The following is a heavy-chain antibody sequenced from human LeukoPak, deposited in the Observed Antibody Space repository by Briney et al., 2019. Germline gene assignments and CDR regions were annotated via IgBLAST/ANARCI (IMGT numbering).Heavy chain of an antibody. D-gene: IGHD1-26*01. J-gene: IGHJ4*02. Sequence: SETLSLTCTVSGYSISSGYYWGWIRQPPGKGLEWIGSIYHSGSTYYNPSLKSRVTISVDTSKNQFSLKLSSVTAADTAVYYCARATPGSYGVLVYWGQGTLVTVSS. V-gene: IGHV4-38-2*02. CDR1: GYSISSGYY. CDR3: ARATPGSYGVLVY. CDR2: IYHSGST.